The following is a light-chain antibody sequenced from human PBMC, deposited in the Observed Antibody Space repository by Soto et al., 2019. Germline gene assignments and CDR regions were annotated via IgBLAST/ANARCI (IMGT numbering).Light chain of an antibody. V-gene: IGLV2-8*01. J-gene: IGLJ2*01. Sequence: QSVLTQPPSASGSPGESVTISCTGTSSDVGGHNYVSWYQQHPGKAPKLMIFEVIKRPSGVPDRFFGSKSGNTASLTVSGLQAEDEADYYCTSFAGFNNFVIFGGGTQLTVL. CDR3: TSFAGFNNFVI. CDR1: SSDVGGHNY. CDR2: EVI.